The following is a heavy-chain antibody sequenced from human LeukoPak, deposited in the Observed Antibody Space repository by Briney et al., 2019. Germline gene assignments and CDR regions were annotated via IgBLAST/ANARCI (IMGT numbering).Heavy chain of an antibody. J-gene: IGHJ4*02. V-gene: IGHV3-30*03. CDR3: ARGQRRHTDMAPSFDY. Sequence: GGSLRLSCAASGFTFSSYWMSWVRQAPGKGLEWVAVISYDGSNKYYADSMKGRFTISRDNSKNTLYLQMNSLRAEDTAVYYCARGQRRHTDMAPSFDYWGQGTLVTVSS. D-gene: IGHD5-18*01. CDR2: ISYDGSNK. CDR1: GFTFSSYW.